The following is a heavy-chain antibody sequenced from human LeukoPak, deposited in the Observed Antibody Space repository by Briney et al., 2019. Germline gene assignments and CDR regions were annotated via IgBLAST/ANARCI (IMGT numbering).Heavy chain of an antibody. CDR2: IRGSGGST. CDR1: GFTFSSYA. D-gene: IGHD1-26*01. CDR3: AKDDSGSYYPYYYYMDV. V-gene: IGHV3-23*01. Sequence: PGGSLRLSCAASGFTFSSYAMSWVRQAPGKGLEWVSAIRGSGGSTYYADSVKGRFTISRDNSKNTLYLQMNSLRAEDTAVYYCAKDDSGSYYPYYYYMDVWGKGTTVTISS. J-gene: IGHJ6*03.